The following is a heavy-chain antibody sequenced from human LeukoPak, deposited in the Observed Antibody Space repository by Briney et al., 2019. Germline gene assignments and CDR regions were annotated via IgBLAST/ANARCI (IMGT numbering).Heavy chain of an antibody. CDR2: IDQYGDEI. CDR3: VRRYSSSSETDLDY. CDR1: GFNFGSHW. Sequence: GGCLRLSCAASGFNFGSHWMSWVRQAPGKGLEWVANIDQYGDEIYYVDSVRGRFTISRDNAKSSLYLQLNAVRPEDAAVYYCVRRYSSSSETDLDYWGQGTLVTVSS. J-gene: IGHJ4*02. V-gene: IGHV3-7*01. D-gene: IGHD6-6*01.